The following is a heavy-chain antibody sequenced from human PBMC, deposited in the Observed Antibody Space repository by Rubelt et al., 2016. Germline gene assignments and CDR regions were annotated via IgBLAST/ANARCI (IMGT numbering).Heavy chain of an antibody. CDR3: ARDEVVAATYPDY. V-gene: IGHV3-7*01. D-gene: IGHD2-15*01. CDR2: IKQDGSGK. Sequence: EVQLVESGGGLVQPGGSLRLSCAASGFTFSSYWMSWVRQAPGKGLEWVANIKQDGSGKYYVDSVKGRFTISRGNAKNSLYLQMNSLRAEDTAVYYCARDEVVAATYPDYWGQGTLVTVSS. CDR1: GFTFSSYW. J-gene: IGHJ4*02.